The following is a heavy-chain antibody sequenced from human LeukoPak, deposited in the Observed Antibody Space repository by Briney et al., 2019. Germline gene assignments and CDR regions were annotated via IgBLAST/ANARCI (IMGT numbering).Heavy chain of an antibody. J-gene: IGHJ4*02. Sequence: SETLSLTCTVSGGSISSSSYYWGWIRQPPGKGLEWIGSIYYSGSTYYNPSLKSRVTISADTSKNQFSLKLSSVTAADTAVYYCARQQANVYYYDSWGQGTLVTVSS. CDR1: GGSISSSSYY. V-gene: IGHV4-39*01. CDR2: IYYSGST. CDR3: ARQQANVYYYDS. D-gene: IGHD3-22*01.